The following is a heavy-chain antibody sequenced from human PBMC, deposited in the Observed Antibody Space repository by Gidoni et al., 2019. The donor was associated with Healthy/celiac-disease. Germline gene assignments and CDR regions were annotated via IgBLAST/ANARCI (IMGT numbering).Heavy chain of an antibody. CDR3: ARDVPSPGIAAAGTGWFDP. CDR1: GGSISSGGYS. D-gene: IGHD6-13*01. J-gene: IGHJ5*02. Sequence: QLQLQESGSGLVKPSQTLSLTCAVSGGSISSGGYSWSWIRQPPGKGLEWIGYIYHSGSTYYNPSLKSRVTISVDRSKNQFSLKLSSVTAADTAVYYCARDVPSPGIAAAGTGWFDPWGQGTLVTVSS. CDR2: IYHSGST. V-gene: IGHV4-30-2*01.